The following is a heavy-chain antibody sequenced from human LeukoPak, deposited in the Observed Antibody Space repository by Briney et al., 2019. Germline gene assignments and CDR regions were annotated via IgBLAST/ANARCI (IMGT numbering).Heavy chain of an antibody. CDR3: ARLGCSGGSCYSNAFDI. CDR1: GFTVSSDY. Sequence: GGSLRLSCVVSGFTVSSDYMSWVRQAPGKGLEWVSVIYSGGSTYYAESVKGRFTISRDSFKNTLYLQMSNLRADDTALYYCARLGCSGGSCYSNAFDIWGQGTMVTVSS. V-gene: IGHV3-53*01. D-gene: IGHD2-15*01. J-gene: IGHJ3*02. CDR2: IYSGGST.